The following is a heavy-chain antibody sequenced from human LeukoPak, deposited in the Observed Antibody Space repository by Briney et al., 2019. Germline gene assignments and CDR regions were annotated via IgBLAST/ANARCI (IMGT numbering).Heavy chain of an antibody. CDR1: GFTFSSYA. CDR3: AREVSSGVSDAFDI. V-gene: IGHV3-30*04. Sequence: GGSLRLSCAASGFTFSSYAMHWVRQAPGKELEWVVVISYDGSNKYYADSVKGRFTISRDNSKNTLYLQMNSLRAEDTAVYYCAREVSSGVSDAFDIWGQGTMVTVSS. J-gene: IGHJ3*02. CDR2: ISYDGSNK. D-gene: IGHD3-10*01.